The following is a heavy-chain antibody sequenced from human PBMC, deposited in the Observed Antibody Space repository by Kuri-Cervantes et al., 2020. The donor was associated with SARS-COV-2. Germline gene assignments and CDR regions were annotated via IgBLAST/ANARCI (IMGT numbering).Heavy chain of an antibody. CDR1: GGSISSSRYY. D-gene: IGHD3-22*01. J-gene: IGHJ4*02. V-gene: IGHV4-39*07. CDR2: IYYSGST. Sequence: SETLSLTCTVSGGSISSSRYYWGWIRQPPGKGLEWIGSIYYSGSTYYNPSLKSRVTISVDTSKNQFSLKLSSVTAADTAVYYCARGKAEITMIVVVITSGAYYFDYWGQGTLVTVSS. CDR3: ARGKAEITMIVVVITSGAYYFDY.